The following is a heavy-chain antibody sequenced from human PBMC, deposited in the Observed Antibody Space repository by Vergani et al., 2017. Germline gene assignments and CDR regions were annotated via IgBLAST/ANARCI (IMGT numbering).Heavy chain of an antibody. D-gene: IGHD1-26*01. CDR3: AKDRSYLERAFDY. Sequence: VQLVESGGGVVQPGRSLRLSCAASGFTFSSYAMSWVRQAPGKGLEWVSAISGSGGSTYYADSVKGRFTISRDNSKNTLYLQMNSLRAEDTAVYYCAKDRSYLERAFDYWGQGTLVTVSS. CDR2: ISGSGGST. V-gene: IGHV3-23*04. J-gene: IGHJ4*02. CDR1: GFTFSSYA.